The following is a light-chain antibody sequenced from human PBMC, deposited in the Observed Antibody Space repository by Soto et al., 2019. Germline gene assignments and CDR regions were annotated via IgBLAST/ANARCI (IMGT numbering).Light chain of an antibody. J-gene: IGKJ1*01. CDR3: LHYNKWPPWT. CDR2: GAS. V-gene: IGKV3-15*01. Sequence: EIVMTQSPATLSVSPGERAPLSCRASQSVSSNLAWYQQKPGQAPRLLIYGASTRATGISARFSGSGSGTEFTLTISSLQSEDFAVYYCLHYNKWPPWTFGQGTKVDIK. CDR1: QSVSSN.